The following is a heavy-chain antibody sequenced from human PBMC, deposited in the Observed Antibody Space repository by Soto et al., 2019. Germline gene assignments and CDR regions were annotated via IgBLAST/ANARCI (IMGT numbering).Heavy chain of an antibody. J-gene: IGHJ6*02. Sequence: QVQLVESGGGVVQPGRSLRLSCAASGFTFSSYGMHWVRQAPGKGLEWVAVIWYDGSNKYYADSVKGRFTISRDNSKNTLYLQMNSLRAEDTAVYYCARDLFPSSGQRYYYYGMDVWGQGTTVTVSS. CDR2: IWYDGSNK. CDR1: GFTFSSYG. CDR3: ARDLFPSSGQRYYYYGMDV. D-gene: IGHD6-19*01. V-gene: IGHV3-33*01.